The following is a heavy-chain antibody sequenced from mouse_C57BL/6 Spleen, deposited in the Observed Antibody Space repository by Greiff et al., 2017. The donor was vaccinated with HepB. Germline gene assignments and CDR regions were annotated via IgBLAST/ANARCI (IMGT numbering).Heavy chain of an antibody. CDR1: GFALSTSW. V-gene: IGHV1-82*01. D-gene: IGHD4-1*01. CDR3: ARYWDY. CDR2: MSPGDGET. J-gene: IGHJ2*01. Sequence: QVQLQESGPELVKPGASVKISCKASGFALSTSWMNWVKQRPGKGLEWIGRMSPGDGETNSSGNFKAKATLTADKSSNTASMQLSSLTSEDSAGYFCARYWDYWGQGTTLTVAS.